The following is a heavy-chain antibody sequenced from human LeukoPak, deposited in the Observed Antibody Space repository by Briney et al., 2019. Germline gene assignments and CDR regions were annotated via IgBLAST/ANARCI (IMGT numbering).Heavy chain of an antibody. CDR3: AMMYYDFWSGYFGP. D-gene: IGHD3-3*01. J-gene: IGHJ5*02. CDR1: GGSISNYY. V-gene: IGHV4-59*01. CDR2: IYNSGGT. Sequence: PSETLSLTCTVSGGSISNYYWSWIRLPPGKGLEWIGYIYNSGGTSYNPSLKSRATISIDSSKNQFSLRLSSVTAADTAIYYCAMMYYDFWSGYFGPWGQGTLVSVSS.